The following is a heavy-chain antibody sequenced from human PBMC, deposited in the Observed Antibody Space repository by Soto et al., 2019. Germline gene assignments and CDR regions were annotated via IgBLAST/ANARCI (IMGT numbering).Heavy chain of an antibody. Sequence: ASVKVSCKASGYTFTGSYMHWVRQAPGQGLEWMGWINPNSGGTNYAPKFQGWVTMTRDTSISTAYMELSRLRSDDTAVYYCARGTGSGWSTKYYYYYYMDVWGKGTTVTVSS. CDR2: INPNSGGT. CDR3: ARGTGSGWSTKYYYYYYMDV. D-gene: IGHD6-19*01. J-gene: IGHJ6*03. CDR1: GYTFTGSY. V-gene: IGHV1-2*04.